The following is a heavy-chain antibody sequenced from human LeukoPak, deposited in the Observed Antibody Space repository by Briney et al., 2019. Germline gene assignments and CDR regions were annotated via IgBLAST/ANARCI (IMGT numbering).Heavy chain of an antibody. CDR2: IESYGTPM. Sequence: GGSLRLSCAASGFTFSSYSMNWVRQAPGRGLEWVAYIESYGTPMYYADSVEGRFTISRDNANSALYLHMNSLRADDTAVYYCARDRDNKPDFWGQGTLVTVSS. CDR1: GFTFSSYS. D-gene: IGHD1-1*01. J-gene: IGHJ4*02. V-gene: IGHV3-48*04. CDR3: ARDRDNKPDF.